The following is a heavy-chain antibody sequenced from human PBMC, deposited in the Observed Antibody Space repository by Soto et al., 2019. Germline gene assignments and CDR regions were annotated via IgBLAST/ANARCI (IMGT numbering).Heavy chain of an antibody. Sequence: QLQLQESGPGLVKPSETLSLTCTVSGGSISSSSYYWGWIRQPPGKGLEWIGSIYYSGSTYYNPSLKSRVTISVDTSKNQFSLKLSSVTAADTAVYYCAQTLVGATFSDAFDIWGQGTMVTVSS. D-gene: IGHD1-26*01. V-gene: IGHV4-39*01. CDR1: GGSISSSSYY. J-gene: IGHJ3*02. CDR2: IYYSGST. CDR3: AQTLVGATFSDAFDI.